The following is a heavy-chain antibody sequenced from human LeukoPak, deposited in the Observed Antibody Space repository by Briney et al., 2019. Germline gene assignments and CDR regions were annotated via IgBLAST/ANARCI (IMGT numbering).Heavy chain of an antibody. D-gene: IGHD1-26*01. V-gene: IGHV4-4*02. CDR1: GGSISSSNW. CDR3: AVLVGATVNFDY. J-gene: IGHJ4*02. Sequence: SETLSLTCAVSGGSISSSNWWSWVRQPPGKGLEWIGEIYHSGSTNHNPSLKSRVTISVDKSKNQFSLKLSSVTAADTAVYYCAVLVGATVNFDYWGQGTLVTVSS. CDR2: IYHSGST.